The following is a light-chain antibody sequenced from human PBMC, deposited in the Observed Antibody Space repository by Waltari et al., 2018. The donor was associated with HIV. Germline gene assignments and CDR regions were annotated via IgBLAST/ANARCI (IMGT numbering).Light chain of an antibody. CDR3: YSTDSSGNHRV. J-gene: IGLJ2*01. CDR2: EDS. V-gene: IGLV3-10*01. Sequence: SYELTQPPSVSVSPGQTARITCSGDALPKKYAYWYQQKSGQAPVLVIYEDSKRPSGFPERFSGSSSGTMATLTISGAQVEDEVDYYCYSTDSSGNHRVFGGGTKLTVL. CDR1: ALPKKY.